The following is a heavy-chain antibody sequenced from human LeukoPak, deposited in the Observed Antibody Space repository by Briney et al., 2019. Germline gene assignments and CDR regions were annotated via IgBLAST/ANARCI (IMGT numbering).Heavy chain of an antibody. CDR3: ARDRRSSAGSDF. CDR2: INQAGTGK. Sequence: GGSLRLSCLASGFTFTDYWMSWVRQAPGGGVEGVADINQAGTGKYYFASLTGRFSISRDNTRNSLFLQMHSLRADDTAVYYCARDRRSSAGSDFWGQGTRVTVSS. D-gene: IGHD6-25*01. J-gene: IGHJ4*02. V-gene: IGHV3-7*01. CDR1: GFTFTDYW.